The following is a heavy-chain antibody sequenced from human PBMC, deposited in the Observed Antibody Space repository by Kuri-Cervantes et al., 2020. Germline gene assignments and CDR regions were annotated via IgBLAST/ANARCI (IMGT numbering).Heavy chain of an antibody. Sequence: SETLSLTCAVYGGSFSDYYWSWIRQPPGMGLEWIGEINHSGSTSYNPSLKSQVTISVDTSKNQFSLKLSSVTAADTAVYYCARSKSSSGCYPKYYFDYWGQGTLVTVSS. CDR3: ARSKSSSGCYPKYYFDY. J-gene: IGHJ4*02. D-gene: IGHD3-22*01. CDR2: INHSGST. CDR1: GGSFSDYY. V-gene: IGHV4-34*01.